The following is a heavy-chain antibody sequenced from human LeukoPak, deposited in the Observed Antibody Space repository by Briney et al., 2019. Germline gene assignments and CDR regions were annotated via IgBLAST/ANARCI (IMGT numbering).Heavy chain of an antibody. CDR3: AREGRSGYYYYGMDV. CDR2: IYYSGST. D-gene: IGHD3-10*01. Sequence: SETLSLTYTVSGGSISSYYWSWIRQPPGKGLEWIGYIYYSGSTNYNPSLKSLVTISVDTSKNQFSLKLSSVTAADTAVYYCAREGRSGYYYYGMDVWGQGTTVTVSS. J-gene: IGHJ6*02. V-gene: IGHV4-59*01. CDR1: GGSISSYY.